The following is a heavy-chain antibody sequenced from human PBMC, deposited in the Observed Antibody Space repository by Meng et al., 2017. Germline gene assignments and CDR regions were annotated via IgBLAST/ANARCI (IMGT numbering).Heavy chain of an antibody. Sequence: EVARVESAGGVVQPGGALGLSCAASGINLNSYWMHWVRQAPGKGLVWVSRISGDGSSTIYAESVKGRFTISRDNAKNTLYLQMNSLRGEDTAVYYCGTGGDYYSFHYWGQGTLVTVSS. D-gene: IGHD1-26*01. V-gene: IGHV3-74*01. CDR3: GTGGDYYSFHY. CDR2: ISGDGSST. J-gene: IGHJ4*02. CDR1: GINLNSYW.